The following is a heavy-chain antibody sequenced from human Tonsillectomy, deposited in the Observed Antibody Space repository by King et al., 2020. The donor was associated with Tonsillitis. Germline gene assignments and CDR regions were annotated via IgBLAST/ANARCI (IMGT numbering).Heavy chain of an antibody. CDR1: GGSISSNSFY. Sequence: QLQESGPGLVKPSQTLSLTCTVSGGSISSNSFYCNWIRQPAGKGLEWIGRIYSSGSTNYNPSLKSRVIMAVDTSKNQFSLNLSSVTAADTAVYYCARGSMHWFDPWGQGTLVTVSS. CDR2: IYSSGST. CDR3: ARGSMHWFDP. V-gene: IGHV4-61*02. J-gene: IGHJ5*02. D-gene: IGHD2/OR15-2a*01.